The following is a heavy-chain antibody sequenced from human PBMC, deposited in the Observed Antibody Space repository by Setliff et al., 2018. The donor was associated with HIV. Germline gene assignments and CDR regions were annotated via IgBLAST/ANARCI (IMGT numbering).Heavy chain of an antibody. Sequence: SETLSLTCTVSGASISSGGYYWNWIRQLPGKGLEWIGYILDSGSTYYTPSLRGRLSMSIDTSANQFSVELTSVTAADTALYFCARVPNWGSAPFAYDVWGLGTMVTVS. CDR1: GASISSGGYY. J-gene: IGHJ3*01. D-gene: IGHD7-27*01. CDR3: ARVPNWGSAPFAYDV. V-gene: IGHV4-31*03. CDR2: ILDSGST.